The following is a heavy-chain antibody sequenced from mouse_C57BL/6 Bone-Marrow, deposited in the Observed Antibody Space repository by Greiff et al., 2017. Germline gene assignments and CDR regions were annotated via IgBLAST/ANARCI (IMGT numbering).Heavy chain of an antibody. Sequence: EVKLMESGGGLVKPGGSLKLSCAASGFTFSSYAMSWVRQTPEKRLEWVATISDGGSYTYYPDNVKGRFPISRDNAKNNLYLQMSHLKSEDTAMYYCARALITTVSYFDYWGQGTTLTVSS. CDR1: GFTFSSYA. D-gene: IGHD1-1*01. CDR2: ISDGGSYT. V-gene: IGHV5-4*03. J-gene: IGHJ2*01. CDR3: ARALITTVSYFDY.